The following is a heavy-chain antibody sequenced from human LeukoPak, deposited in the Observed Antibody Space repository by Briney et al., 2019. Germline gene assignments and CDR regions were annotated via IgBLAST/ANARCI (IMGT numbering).Heavy chain of an antibody. Sequence: GWSLRLSCAASGLSFSTYWMSWVRQAPGKGLEWVANIKRDGSETYYVDSVKGRFTISRDNAKKSLYLQMNSLRAEDTAVFYCASFNFGSGSHDHWGQGTLVTVSS. V-gene: IGHV3-7*02. J-gene: IGHJ4*02. D-gene: IGHD3-10*01. CDR1: GLSFSTYW. CDR3: ASFNFGSGSHDH. CDR2: IKRDGSET.